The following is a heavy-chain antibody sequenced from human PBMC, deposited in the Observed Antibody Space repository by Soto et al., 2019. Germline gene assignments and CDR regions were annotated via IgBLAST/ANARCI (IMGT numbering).Heavy chain of an antibody. D-gene: IGHD1-1*01. J-gene: IGHJ3*02. CDR2: IIPIFGTA. V-gene: IGHV1-69*13. Sequence: SVKVSCKASGGTFSSYAISWVRQAPGQGLEWMGGIIPIFGTANYAQKFQGRVTITADESTSTAYMELSSLRSEDTAVYYCAKDEVPLSAFDIWGQGTMVTVSS. CDR3: AKDEVPLSAFDI. CDR1: GGTFSSYA.